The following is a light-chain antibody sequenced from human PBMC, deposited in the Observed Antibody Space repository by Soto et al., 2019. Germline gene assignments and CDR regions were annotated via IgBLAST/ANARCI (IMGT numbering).Light chain of an antibody. CDR2: GAS. V-gene: IGKV3-15*01. CDR1: QSVSSK. Sequence: EIVLTQSPGTLSVSPGERATLSCRASQSVSSKLAWYQQKPGQAPRLLFYGASTGATGIPARFSGSGSETEFTLSISSLQSEDFAVYYCQQYNNWPGTFGQGTQGG. J-gene: IGKJ1*01. CDR3: QQYNNWPGT.